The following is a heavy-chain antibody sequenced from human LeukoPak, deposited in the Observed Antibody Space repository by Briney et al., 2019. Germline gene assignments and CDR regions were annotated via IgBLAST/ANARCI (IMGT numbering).Heavy chain of an antibody. J-gene: IGHJ4*02. V-gene: IGHV3-53*01. D-gene: IGHD3-10*01. CDR3: AREAYYYGSGSYYRDY. CDR2: IWTDGGT. CDR1: GFTVSNYY. Sequence: GGSLRLSCAASGFTVSNYYMSWVRQAPGKGLEWVSVIWTDGGTYYADSVKGRFTISRDNAKNSLYLQMNSLRAEDTAVYYCAREAYYYGSGSYYRDYWGQGTLVTVSS.